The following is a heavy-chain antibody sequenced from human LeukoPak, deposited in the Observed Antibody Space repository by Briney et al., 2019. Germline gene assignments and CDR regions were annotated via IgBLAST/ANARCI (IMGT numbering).Heavy chain of an antibody. V-gene: IGHV3-33*01. CDR1: GFTFSSYG. CDR3: ARGGGLDV. CDR2: IWYDGSNK. Sequence: GGSLRLSCAASGFTFSSYGMHWVLQAPGKGLEWVAVIWYDGSNKYYADSVKGRFTISRDNSKNTLYLQMNSLRAEDTAVYFCARGGGLDVWGQGATVTVSS. J-gene: IGHJ6*02. D-gene: IGHD3-16*01.